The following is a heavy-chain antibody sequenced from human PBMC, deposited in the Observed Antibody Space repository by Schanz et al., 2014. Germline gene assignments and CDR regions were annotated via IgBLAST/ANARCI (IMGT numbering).Heavy chain of an antibody. CDR2: INSDGTTT. CDR3: ARQPGRITVSGVVSNWFDP. V-gene: IGHV3-11*01. D-gene: IGHD3-3*01. CDR1: GFTFSDYY. J-gene: IGHJ5*02. Sequence: QVYLVESGGDLVKPGGSLRLSCAASGFTFSDYYMAWIRQAPGKGLVWVSHINSDGTTTTYADSVKGRFTISRDNAENTLYLQMKSLRAEDTAVYYCARQPGRITVSGVVSNWFDPWGQGTLVTVSS.